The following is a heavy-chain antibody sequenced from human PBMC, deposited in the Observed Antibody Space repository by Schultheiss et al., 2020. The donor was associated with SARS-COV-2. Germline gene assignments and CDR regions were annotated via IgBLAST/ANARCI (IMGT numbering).Heavy chain of an antibody. CDR1: GYSFTSYW. D-gene: IGHD1-26*01. CDR3: AGEKMYSGSYGCAFDI. V-gene: IGHV5-51*01. CDR2: IYPGDSDT. Sequence: GESLKISCKGSGYSFTSYWIGWVRQMPGKGLEWMGIIYPGDSDTRYSPSFQGQVTISADKSISTAYLQWSSLKASDTTMYYCAGEKMYSGSYGCAFDIWGQGTMVTVSS. J-gene: IGHJ3*02.